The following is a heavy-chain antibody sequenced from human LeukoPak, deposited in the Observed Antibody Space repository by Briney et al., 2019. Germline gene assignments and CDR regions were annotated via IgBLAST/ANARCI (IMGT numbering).Heavy chain of an antibody. V-gene: IGHV1-69*01. CDR3: ATNRDWNFKAFDI. J-gene: IGHJ3*02. Sequence: SVKVSCKASGGTFSSYAISWVRQAPGQGLEWMGGIIPIFGTANYAQKFQGRVTITADESTSTAYMELSSLRSEDTAVYYCATNRDWNFKAFDIWGQGTMVTVSS. D-gene: IGHD1-7*01. CDR2: IIPIFGTA. CDR1: GGTFSSYA.